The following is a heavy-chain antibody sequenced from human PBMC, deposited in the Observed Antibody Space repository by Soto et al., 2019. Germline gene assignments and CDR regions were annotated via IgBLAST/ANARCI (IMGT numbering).Heavy chain of an antibody. CDR3: AREGWELWPRTYYYGMDV. Sequence: GGSLRLSCAASGFTFSSYSMNWVRQAPGKGLEWVSYISSSSSTIYYADSVKGRFTISRDNAKNSLYLQMNSLRDEDTAVYYCAREGWELWPRTYYYGMDVWGQGTTVTVSS. CDR2: ISSSSSTI. D-gene: IGHD1-26*01. CDR1: GFTFSSYS. J-gene: IGHJ6*02. V-gene: IGHV3-48*02.